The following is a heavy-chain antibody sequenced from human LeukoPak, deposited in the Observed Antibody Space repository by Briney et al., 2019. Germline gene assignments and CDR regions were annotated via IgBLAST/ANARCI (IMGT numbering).Heavy chain of an antibody. J-gene: IGHJ3*02. D-gene: IGHD1-26*01. CDR3: ARAAVLVGATPGFDI. V-gene: IGHV3-9*01. CDR1: GFTFDDYA. CDR2: ISWNSGSI. Sequence: GGSLRLSCAASGFTFDDYAMHWVRQAPGKGLEWVSGISWNSGSIGYADSVKGRFTISRDNAKNSLYLQMNSLRAEDTAVYYCARAAVLVGATPGFDIWGQGTMVTVSS.